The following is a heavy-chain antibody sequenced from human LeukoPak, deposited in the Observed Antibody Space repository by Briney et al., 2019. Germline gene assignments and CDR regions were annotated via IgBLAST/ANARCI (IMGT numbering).Heavy chain of an antibody. CDR1: GGSFSGYY. J-gene: IGHJ4*02. Sequence: SETLSLTCAVYGGSFSGYYWSWIRQPPGKGLEWIGEINHSGGTNYNPSLKSRVTISVDTSKNQFSLKLSSVTAADTAVYYCARGGPVTTPFDYWGQGTLVTVSP. CDR3: ARGGPVTTPFDY. D-gene: IGHD4-17*01. V-gene: IGHV4-34*01. CDR2: INHSGGT.